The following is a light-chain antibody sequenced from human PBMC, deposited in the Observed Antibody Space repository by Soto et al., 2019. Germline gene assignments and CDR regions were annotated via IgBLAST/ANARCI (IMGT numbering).Light chain of an antibody. V-gene: IGKV3D-15*01. CDR3: QQYNNWPLT. CDR1: QSISDT. CDR2: GAS. Sequence: EIVMTQSPATLSVSPGGRATLSCRASQSISDTLAWYQQKPGQAPRLLIYGASRRATGIPDRFSGSGSGTEFTLTISSLQSEDFAVYYCQQYNNWPLTFGQGTRLEIK. J-gene: IGKJ5*01.